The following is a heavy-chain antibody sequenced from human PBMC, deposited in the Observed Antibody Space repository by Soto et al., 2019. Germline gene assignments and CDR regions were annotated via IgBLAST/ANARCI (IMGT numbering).Heavy chain of an antibody. D-gene: IGHD2-2*02. CDR3: ARDDYTYGVY. CDR1: GFSFRDYF. CDR2: IGPYGNSK. J-gene: IGHJ4*02. V-gene: IGHV3-11*01. Sequence: QVQLVESGGGLVKPGESLRVSCAASGFSFRDYFMSWMRQAPGKGLEWVAYIGPYGNSKYYADSVKGRFNISRDDATNSLYLHMNSLRAEDTAVYYCARDDYTYGVYWGQGTPVTVSS.